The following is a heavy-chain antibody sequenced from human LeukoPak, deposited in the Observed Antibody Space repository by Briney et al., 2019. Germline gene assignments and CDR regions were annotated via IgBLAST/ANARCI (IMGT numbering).Heavy chain of an antibody. CDR3: AKDPQYDFWSGYFAPFDY. Sequence: GGSLRLSCAASGFTFSSNAMSWVRQAPGKGLEWVSGISYSGGSTYYADSVKGRFTISRDNSKNTLYLQMNSLRAEDTAVYYCAKDPQYDFWSGYFAPFDYWGQGTLVTVSS. D-gene: IGHD3-3*01. CDR2: ISYSGGST. CDR1: GFTFSSNA. V-gene: IGHV3-23*01. J-gene: IGHJ4*02.